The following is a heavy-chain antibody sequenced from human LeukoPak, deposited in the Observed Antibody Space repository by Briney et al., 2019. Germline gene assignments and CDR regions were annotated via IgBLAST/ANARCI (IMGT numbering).Heavy chain of an antibody. Sequence: SETLSLTCAVSGGSISDLNWWTWVRQPPGKGLEWIGSISYSGNTYYNPSLKSRLTISVDTSNSQFSLKLSSVTAADTAVYYCASPFLINWGQGTLVTVSS. V-gene: IGHV4-39*01. J-gene: IGHJ4*02. CDR2: ISYSGNT. D-gene: IGHD2/OR15-2a*01. CDR3: ASPFLIN. CDR1: GGSISDLNW.